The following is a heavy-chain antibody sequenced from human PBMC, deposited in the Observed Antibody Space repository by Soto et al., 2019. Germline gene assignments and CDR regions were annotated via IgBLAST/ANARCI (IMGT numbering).Heavy chain of an antibody. CDR3: ARDQVGATGDY. J-gene: IGHJ4*02. D-gene: IGHD1-26*01. CDR2: ISAYNGNR. Sequence: ASVKVSCKASGYTFTSYGISWVRQAPGQGLEWMGWISAYNGNRNYAQKVQGRVTMTTDTSTNTAYMELRSLRSDDTAVYYCARDQVGATGDYWGQGTLVTVSS. CDR1: GYTFTSYG. V-gene: IGHV1-18*01.